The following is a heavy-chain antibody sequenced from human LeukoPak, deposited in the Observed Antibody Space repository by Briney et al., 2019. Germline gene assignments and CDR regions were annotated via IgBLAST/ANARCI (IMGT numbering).Heavy chain of an antibody. J-gene: IGHJ5*02. CDR1: GGTFSSYA. D-gene: IGHD3-3*01. CDR2: IIPIFGTA. Sequence: SVKVSCKASGGTFSSYAISWVRQAPGQGLEWMGGIIPIFGTANYAQKFQGRVTITADESTSTAYMELSSLRSEDTAVYYCARARDFGVVTHNWFDPWGQGTLVTASS. V-gene: IGHV1-69*13. CDR3: ARARDFGVVTHNWFDP.